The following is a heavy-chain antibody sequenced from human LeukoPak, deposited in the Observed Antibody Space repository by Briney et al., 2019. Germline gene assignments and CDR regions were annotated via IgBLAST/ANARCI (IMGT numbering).Heavy chain of an antibody. D-gene: IGHD1-26*01. CDR1: GGTFSSYA. CDR2: INPNSGGT. Sequence: ASVKVSCKASGGTFSSYAISWVRQAPGQGLEWMGWINPNSGGTNYAQKFQGRVTMTRDTSISTAYMGLSRLRSDDTAVYYCARDRGGKEQSALGYWGQGTLVTVSS. V-gene: IGHV1-2*02. CDR3: ARDRGGKEQSALGY. J-gene: IGHJ4*02.